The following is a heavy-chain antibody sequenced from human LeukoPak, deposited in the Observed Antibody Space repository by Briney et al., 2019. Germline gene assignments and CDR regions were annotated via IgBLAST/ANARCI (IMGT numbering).Heavy chain of an antibody. J-gene: IGHJ4*02. D-gene: IGHD7-27*01. CDR1: GFTFSSYG. Sequence: GGSLRLSCAASGFTFSSYGMSWVRQAPGKGLEWLSGVSPPGGGTYYADSVKGRFTISRDDSKNTLSLQMNSLRVEDTATYYCARDLAWGAFDYWGQGTLVTVPS. CDR3: ARDLAWGAFDY. V-gene: IGHV3-23*01. CDR2: VSPPGGGT.